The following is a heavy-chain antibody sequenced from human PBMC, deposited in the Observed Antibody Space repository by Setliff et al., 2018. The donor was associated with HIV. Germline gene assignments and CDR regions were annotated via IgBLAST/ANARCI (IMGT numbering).Heavy chain of an antibody. J-gene: IGHJ6*03. D-gene: IGHD3-10*01. CDR2: INSDGSST. V-gene: IGHV3-74*01. CDR3: ARDLWFGELWGYYMDV. Sequence: GGSLRLSCAASGFTFSSYSMNWVRQAPGKGLVWVSRINSDGSSTSYADSVKGRFTISRDNAKNTLYLQMNSLRAEDTAVYYCARDLWFGELWGYYMDVWGKGTTVTVSS. CDR1: GFTFSSYS.